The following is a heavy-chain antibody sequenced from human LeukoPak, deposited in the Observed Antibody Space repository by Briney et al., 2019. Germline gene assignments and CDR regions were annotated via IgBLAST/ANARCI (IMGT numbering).Heavy chain of an antibody. D-gene: IGHD3-10*01. V-gene: IGHV5-51*01. J-gene: IGHJ4*02. CDR2: IYPGDSDT. CDR1: GYRFTSYW. Sequence: GESLKISCKGSGYRFTSYWIGWVRQMPGKGLEWMGIIYPGDSDTRYSPSFQGQVTFSADKSMSTAYLQWSSLKASDTAMYYCARPSGYSSGSPNPFEYWGQGTLVTVSS. CDR3: ARPSGYSSGSPNPFEY.